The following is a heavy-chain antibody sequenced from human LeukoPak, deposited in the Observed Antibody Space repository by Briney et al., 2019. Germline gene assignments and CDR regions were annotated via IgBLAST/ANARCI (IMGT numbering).Heavy chain of an antibody. D-gene: IGHD6-19*01. J-gene: IGHJ5*02. V-gene: IGHV4-31*03. CDR2: TYYSGST. CDR1: GGSISSGGYY. Sequence: SETLSLTCTVSGGSISSGGYYWSWIRQHPGKGLEWIGYTYYSGSTYYNPSLKSRVTISVDTSKNQFSLKLSSVTAADTAVYYCARAEWLGWFDPWGQGTLVTVSS. CDR3: ARAEWLGWFDP.